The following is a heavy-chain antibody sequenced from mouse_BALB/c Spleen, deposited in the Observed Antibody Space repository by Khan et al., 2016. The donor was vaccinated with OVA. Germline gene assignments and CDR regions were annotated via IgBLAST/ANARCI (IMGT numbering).Heavy chain of an antibody. V-gene: IGHV2-6-7*01. CDR3: AREGNGYYGFAS. D-gene: IGHD2-3*01. CDR1: GFSLTDYG. CDR2: IWGDGST. Sequence: QVQLKESGPGLVAPSQSLSITCTVSGFSLTDYGVNWIRQPPGKGLEWLGMIWGDGSTDYNSALKSRLSISRDNSESQVFLKMNSLQTDDTARYYCAREGNGYYGFASWGQGTLVTVSA. J-gene: IGHJ3*01.